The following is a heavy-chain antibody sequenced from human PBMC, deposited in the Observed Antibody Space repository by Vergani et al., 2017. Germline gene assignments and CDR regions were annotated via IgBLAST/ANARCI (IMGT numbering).Heavy chain of an antibody. CDR2: ISGSGGST. D-gene: IGHD6-6*01. V-gene: IGHV3-23*04. Sequence: VQLVETGGGVVQPGGSVRLSCAASGFTFSACPMTWVRQAPGKGLEWVSAISGSGGSTYYADSVKGRFTISRDNSKNTLYLQMNSLRAEDTAVYYCAKDPRYSSSSGFDYWGQGTLVTVSS. CDR1: GFTFSACP. CDR3: AKDPRYSSSSGFDY. J-gene: IGHJ4*02.